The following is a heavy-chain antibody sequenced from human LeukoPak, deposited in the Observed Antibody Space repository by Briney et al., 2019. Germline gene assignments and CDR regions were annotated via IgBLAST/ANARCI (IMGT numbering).Heavy chain of an antibody. CDR3: ARHQSRGYYYGSGSKYSFDY. V-gene: IGHV4-34*01. D-gene: IGHD3-10*01. J-gene: IGHJ4*02. Sequence: SETLSLTCAVYGGSFSGYYWSWIRQPPGRGLEWIGEINHSGSTNYNPSLKSRVTISVDTSKNQFSLKLSSVTAADTAVYYCARHQSRGYYYGSGSKYSFDYWGQGTLVTVSS. CDR1: GGSFSGYY. CDR2: INHSGST.